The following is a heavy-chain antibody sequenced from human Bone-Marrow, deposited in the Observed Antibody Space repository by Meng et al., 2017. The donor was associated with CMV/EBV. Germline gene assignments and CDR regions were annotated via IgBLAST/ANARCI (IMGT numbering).Heavy chain of an antibody. Sequence: QITLKESGPTLVKPTQTITLTCPFSWFALSTSGVVVGWIRQHPGKALECLALLYCDGDKRYSPSLKNRLTITKDTSKYQVVLTMTNMDPMDTATYYCVHRRTSTSAYSDWGQGTLVTVSS. CDR2: LYCDGDK. V-gene: IGHV2-5*02. J-gene: IGHJ4*02. CDR1: WFALSTSGVV. CDR3: VHRRTSTSAYSD. D-gene: IGHD2-21*01.